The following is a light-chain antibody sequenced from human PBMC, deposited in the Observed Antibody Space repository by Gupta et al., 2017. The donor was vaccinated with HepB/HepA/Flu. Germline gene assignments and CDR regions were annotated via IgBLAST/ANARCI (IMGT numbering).Light chain of an antibody. CDR1: SGINVGTYN. Sequence: QAVVTQPSSLSASPGASPSLTCTLRSGINVGTYNIYWYQQKPGSPPHYLLRYKSDSDKQQGSGVPSRFSGSKHASANAGILLISGLQSEDEADYYCMIWHSSAWVFGGGTKL. CDR2: YKSDSDK. V-gene: IGLV5-45*02. CDR3: MIWHSSAWV. J-gene: IGLJ3*02.